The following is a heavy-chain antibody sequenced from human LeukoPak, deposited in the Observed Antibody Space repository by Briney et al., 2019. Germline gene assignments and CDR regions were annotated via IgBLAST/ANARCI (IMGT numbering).Heavy chain of an antibody. D-gene: IGHD4-17*01. J-gene: IGHJ4*02. CDR1: GFIFSSSA. CDR3: VADCYGDCID. V-gene: IGHV1-58*01. Sequence: TSVKVSCKASGFIFSSSAVQWVRQARGQRLEWIGWIVVGSGNTNYAQNFQERVTITGDMSTSTAYMELSSLRSEDTAVYYCVADCYGDCIDWGQGTLVTVSS. CDR2: IVVGSGNT.